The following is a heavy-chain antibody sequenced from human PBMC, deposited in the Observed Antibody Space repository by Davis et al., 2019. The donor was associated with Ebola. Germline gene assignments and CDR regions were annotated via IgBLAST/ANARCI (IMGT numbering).Heavy chain of an antibody. Sequence: MPSETLSLTCAVYGGSLSGYYWSWIRQPPGKGLEWIGEINHSGSTNYNPSLKSRVTISVDTSKNQFSLKLSSVTAADTAVYYCARGPRVGALFDYWGQGTLVTVSS. CDR3: ARGPRVGALFDY. D-gene: IGHD1-26*01. V-gene: IGHV4-34*01. J-gene: IGHJ4*02. CDR2: INHSGST. CDR1: GGSLSGYY.